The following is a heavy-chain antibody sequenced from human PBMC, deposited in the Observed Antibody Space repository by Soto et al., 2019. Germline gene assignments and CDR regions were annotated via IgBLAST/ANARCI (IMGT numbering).Heavy chain of an antibody. J-gene: IGHJ3*02. CDR2: ISSSGGTF. V-gene: IGHV3-48*03. D-gene: IGHD1-20*01. Sequence: GGSLRLSFAASGFTFSSFEMNWVRQATGKGLEWISYISSSGGTFFYSDSVKGRFTISRDNAKNSLYLQMKTLRAEHTAVYYCAGAKGMGVAFDTLGEGTMVTISS. CDR1: GFTFSSFE. CDR3: AGAKGMGVAFDT.